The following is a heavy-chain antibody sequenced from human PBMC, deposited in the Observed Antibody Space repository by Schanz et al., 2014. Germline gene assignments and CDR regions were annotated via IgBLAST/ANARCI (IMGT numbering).Heavy chain of an antibody. CDR2: INPSGGST. D-gene: IGHD6-13*01. CDR1: GYPFSNYG. V-gene: IGHV1-46*01. CDR3: AKSQGSSFDS. Sequence: QVQMVQSGAEVKKPGASVKVSCKASGYPFSNYGISWLRQAPGQGLEWMGIINPSGGSTSYAQKFQGRVTMTRDTSTSTVYMELSSLRSEDTAVYYCAKSQGSSFDSWGQGTLVTVSS. J-gene: IGHJ4*02.